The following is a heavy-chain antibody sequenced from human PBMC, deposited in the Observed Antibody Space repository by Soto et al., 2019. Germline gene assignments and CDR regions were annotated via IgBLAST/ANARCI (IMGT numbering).Heavy chain of an antibody. CDR2: ISGSGGST. D-gene: IGHD3-22*01. CDR3: AKLISGYYTYYGMDV. Sequence: EVQLLESGGGLVQPGGSLRLSCAASGFTFSSYAMSWVRQAPGKGLEWVSAISGSGGSTYYADSVKGRFTISRDNSKNTLYLQMNSLRAEDTGVYYCAKLISGYYTYYGMDVWGQGTTVTVSS. V-gene: IGHV3-23*01. J-gene: IGHJ6*02. CDR1: GFTFSSYA.